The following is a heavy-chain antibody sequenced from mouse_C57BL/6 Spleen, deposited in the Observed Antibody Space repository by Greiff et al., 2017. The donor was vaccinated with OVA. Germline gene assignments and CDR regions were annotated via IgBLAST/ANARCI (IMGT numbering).Heavy chain of an antibody. J-gene: IGHJ3*01. V-gene: IGHV1-69*01. Sequence: VQLQQPGAELVMPGASVKLSCKASGYTFTSYWMHWVKQRPGQGLEWIGEIDPSDSYTNYNQKFKGKSTLTVDKSSRTAYMQLSSLTSEDSAVYYCARGNYAWFAYWGQGTLVTVSA. CDR1: GYTFTSYW. CDR3: ARGNYAWFAY. D-gene: IGHD2-1*01. CDR2: IDPSDSYT.